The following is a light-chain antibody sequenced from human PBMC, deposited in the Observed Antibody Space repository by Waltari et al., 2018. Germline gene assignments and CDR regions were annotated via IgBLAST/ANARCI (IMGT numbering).Light chain of an antibody. V-gene: IGKV4-1*01. CDR2: WAS. CDR3: QQYYTVSRT. J-gene: IGKJ1*01. CDR1: ETILFNSNNKHY. Sequence: DIVMTQSPDSLAVPLGESATINCKSSETILFNSNNKHYLAWYQQKAGQPPKLLVYWASTRESGVPDRFSGSGSGTDFTLTISSLQAEDVAVYYCQQYYTVSRTFGQGTRVEIK.